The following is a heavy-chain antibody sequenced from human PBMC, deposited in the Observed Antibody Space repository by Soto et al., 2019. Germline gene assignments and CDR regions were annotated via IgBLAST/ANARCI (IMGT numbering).Heavy chain of an antibody. CDR2: IYYSGST. Sequence: SETLSVTCTVSGGSISSYYWSGIRQPPGKGLEWIGYIYYSGSTNYNPSLKSRVTISVDTSKNQFSLKLSSVTAADTAVYYCARGPDYGGLDYWGQGTLVTVS. CDR1: GGSISSYY. V-gene: IGHV4-59*01. CDR3: ARGPDYGGLDY. D-gene: IGHD4-17*01. J-gene: IGHJ4*02.